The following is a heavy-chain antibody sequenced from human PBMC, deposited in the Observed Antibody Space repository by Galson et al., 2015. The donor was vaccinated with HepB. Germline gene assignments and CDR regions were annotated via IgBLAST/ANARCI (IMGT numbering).Heavy chain of an antibody. J-gene: IGHJ4*02. CDR1: GGTFSSYT. CDR2: IIPILGIA. CDR3: ATDSIAVAGPQPV. D-gene: IGHD6-19*01. V-gene: IGHV1-69*02. Sequence: SVKVSCKASGGTFSSYTISWVRQAPGQGLEWMGRIIPILGIANYAQKFQGRVTITADKSTSTAYMELSSLRSEDTAVYYCATDSIAVAGPQPVWGQGTLVTVSS.